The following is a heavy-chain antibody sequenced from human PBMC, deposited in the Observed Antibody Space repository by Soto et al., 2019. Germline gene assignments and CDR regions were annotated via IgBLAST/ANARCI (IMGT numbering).Heavy chain of an antibody. D-gene: IGHD2-15*01. CDR1: GFTFSSYA. J-gene: IGHJ6*02. CDR2: ISYDGSNK. CDR3: ARDVVAATPVLEYGMDV. Sequence: QVQLVESGGGVVQPGRSLRLSCAASGFTFSSYAMHWVRQAPGKGLEWVAVISYDGSNKYYADSVKGRFTISRDNSKNTLYLQMNSLRAEDTAVYYCARDVVAATPVLEYGMDVWGQGTTVTVSS. V-gene: IGHV3-30-3*01.